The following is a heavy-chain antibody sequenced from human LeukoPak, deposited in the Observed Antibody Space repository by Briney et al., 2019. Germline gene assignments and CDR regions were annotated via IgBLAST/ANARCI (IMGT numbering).Heavy chain of an antibody. CDR1: GYTFTGYY. J-gene: IGHJ3*02. CDR2: INPNSGGT. CDR3: ARGGGPLMVYAIGAFDI. D-gene: IGHD2-8*01. V-gene: IGHV1-2*06. Sequence: GASVKVSCKVSGYTFTGYYMHWVRQAPGQGLEWMGRINPNSGGTNYAQKFQGRVTMTRDTSISTAYMELSRLRSDDTAVYYCARGGGPLMVYAIGAFDIWRQGPMVTVSS.